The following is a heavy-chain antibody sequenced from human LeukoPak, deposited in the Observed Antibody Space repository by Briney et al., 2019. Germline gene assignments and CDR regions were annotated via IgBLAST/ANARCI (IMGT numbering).Heavy chain of an antibody. J-gene: IGHJ3*02. D-gene: IGHD3-10*01. CDR2: INPNSGGT. Sequence: ASVKFSFKASGYTFTGYYMHWVRQAPGQGLEWMGWINPNSGGTNYAQKFQGRVAMTRDTSISTAYMELSRLRSDDTAVYYCARSSHYYDAFDIWRQGTMVTFSS. CDR3: ARSSHYYDAFDI. V-gene: IGHV1-2*02. CDR1: GYTFTGYY.